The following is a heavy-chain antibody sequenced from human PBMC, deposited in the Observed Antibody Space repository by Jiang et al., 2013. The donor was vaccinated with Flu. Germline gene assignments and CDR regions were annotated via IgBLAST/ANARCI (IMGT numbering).Heavy chain of an antibody. CDR1: GGSLSGSGHY. Sequence: GSGLVKPSETLSLTCGVSGGSLSGSGHYWVWIRQPPGKGLEWVGSVYHTGSTYYKPSLKSRVTMSVDTFKNHFSLNLNSVTAADTAVYYCARALKYSGFELPYFDFWAREPWSPSPQ. D-gene: IGHD5-12*01. CDR2: VYHTGST. J-gene: IGHJ4*02. CDR3: ARALKYSGFELPYFDF. V-gene: IGHV4-39*07.